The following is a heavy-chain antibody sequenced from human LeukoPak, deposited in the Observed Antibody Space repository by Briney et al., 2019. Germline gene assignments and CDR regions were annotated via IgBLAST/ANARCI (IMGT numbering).Heavy chain of an antibody. CDR3: ARDQEGFDY. J-gene: IGHJ4*02. V-gene: IGHV1-46*01. Sequence: GESLKISCKASGYTFTSYYIHWVRQAPGQGLEWMGMIYPRDGSTSYAQKFQGRVTVTRDTSTSTVHMELSGLRSEDTAVYYCARDQEGFDYWGQGTLVTVSS. CDR1: GYTFTSYY. CDR2: IYPRDGST.